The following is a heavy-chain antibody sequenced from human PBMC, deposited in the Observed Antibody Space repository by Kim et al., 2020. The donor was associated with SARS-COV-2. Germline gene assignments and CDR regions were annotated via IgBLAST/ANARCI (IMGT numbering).Heavy chain of an antibody. CDR1: GYTFTSYG. V-gene: IGHV1-18*01. CDR2: ISAYNGNT. CDR3: AREPLAVAGSNHDAFDI. J-gene: IGHJ3*02. D-gene: IGHD6-19*01. Sequence: ASVKVSCKASGYTFTSYGISWVRQAPGQGLEWMGWISAYNGNTNYAQKLQGRVTMTTDTSTSTAYMELRSLRSDDTAVYYCAREPLAVAGSNHDAFDIWGQGTMVTVSS.